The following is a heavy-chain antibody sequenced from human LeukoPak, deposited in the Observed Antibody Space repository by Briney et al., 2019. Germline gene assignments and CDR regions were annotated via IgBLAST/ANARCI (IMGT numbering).Heavy chain of an antibody. J-gene: IGHJ4*02. D-gene: IGHD2-2*02. CDR1: GFTFSSYG. V-gene: IGHV3-74*01. CDR3: ASYFRCSGATCYTNY. CDR2: INSDGSTT. Sequence: GGSLRLSCAASGFTFSSYGMHWVRQAPGKGLVWVSRINSDGSTTNYADSVKGRFTISRDNAKNTLYLQMNSLRAEDTAVYYCASYFRCSGATCYTNYWGQGTLVTVSS.